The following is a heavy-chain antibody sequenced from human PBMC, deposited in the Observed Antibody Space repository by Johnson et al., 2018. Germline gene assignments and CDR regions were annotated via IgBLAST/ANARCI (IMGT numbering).Heavy chain of an antibody. D-gene: IGHD3-3*02. CDR2: ISSDGGST. CDR1: GFTFSNYA. V-gene: IGHV3-64*01. J-gene: IGHJ3*02. CDR3: ASLSAGAFDI. Sequence: VQLVESGGGVVQPGRSLRLSCAASGFTFSNYAIHWVRQAPGKGLECVSAISSDGGSTYYASSVKGRFTISRDNSKNKLYLQMNSLRAEDTAVYYCASLSAGAFDIWGQGTMVTVSS.